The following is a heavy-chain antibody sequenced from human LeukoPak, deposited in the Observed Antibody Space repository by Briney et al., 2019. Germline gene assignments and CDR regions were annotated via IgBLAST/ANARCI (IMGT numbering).Heavy chain of an antibody. CDR3: ARDRYGDLYYYYYGMDV. J-gene: IGHJ6*02. D-gene: IGHD4-17*01. V-gene: IGHV3-33*01. CDR2: IWYDGSNK. CDR1: GFTFSSYG. Sequence: PGRSLRLSCAASGFTFSSYGMHWVRQAPGKGLEWVAVIWYDGSNKYYADSVKGRFTISRDNSKNTLHLQMNSLRAEDTAVYYCARDRYGDLYYYYYGMDVWGQGTTVTVSS.